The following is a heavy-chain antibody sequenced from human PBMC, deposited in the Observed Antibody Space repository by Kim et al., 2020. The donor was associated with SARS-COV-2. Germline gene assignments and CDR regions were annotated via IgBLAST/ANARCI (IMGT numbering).Heavy chain of an antibody. CDR3: AKRNDPDAHSPGLDAFDI. CDR2: ISGSGGST. D-gene: IGHD1-1*01. Sequence: GGSLRLSCAASGFTFSSYAMSWVRQAPGKGLEWVSAISGSGGSTYYADSVKGRFTISRDNSKNTLYLQMNSLRAEDTAVYYCAKRNDPDAHSPGLDAFDIWGQGTMVTVSS. J-gene: IGHJ3*02. CDR1: GFTFSSYA. V-gene: IGHV3-23*01.